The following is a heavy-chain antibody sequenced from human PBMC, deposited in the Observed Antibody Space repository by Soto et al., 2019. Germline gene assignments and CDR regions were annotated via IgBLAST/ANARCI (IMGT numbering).Heavy chain of an antibody. CDR2: IYYSGST. D-gene: IGHD2-15*01. V-gene: IGHV4-59*01. J-gene: IGHJ6*01. CDR3: ARGGYWSGGSCYSGYGMDV. CDR1: GGSISSYY. Sequence: QVQLQESGPGLVKPSETLSLTCTVSGGSISSYYWSWIRQPPGKGLEWLGYIYYSGSTNYNPSLKCRLTISVDTSKKQFSLKLSSVTAADTGVYYCARGGYWSGGSCYSGYGMDVVGQGTTVTVSS.